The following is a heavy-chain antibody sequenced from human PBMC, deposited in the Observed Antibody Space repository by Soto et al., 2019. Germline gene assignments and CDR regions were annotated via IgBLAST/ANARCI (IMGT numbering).Heavy chain of an antibody. CDR3: YASSGYPVS. CDR2: IIPLFGTT. CDR1: GGSFSNYP. V-gene: IGHV1-69*13. Sequence: SVKVSCKAYGGSFSNYPVRWVRQAPGQGLEWLGDIIPLFGTTNYAQRFQGRVTINADDSTSTAYMDPVETATYYCAHSPFYASSGYPVSWGQGTLVTVSS. D-gene: IGHD3-22*01. J-gene: IGHJ5*02.